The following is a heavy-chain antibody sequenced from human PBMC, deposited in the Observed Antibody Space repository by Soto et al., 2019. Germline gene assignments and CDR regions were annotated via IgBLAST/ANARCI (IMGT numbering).Heavy chain of an antibody. CDR1: GVSFNSYG. Sequence: QVQLLQSGTEVKRPGSSVKVSCRASGVSFNSYGFAWVRQAPGRGLEWVGKINPASQRRNYQQSLQGRVTITADTSTRTAYMELSGLTSEDTAVYYCARMKLARLDHWGQGTLVTVSS. CDR3: ARMKLARLDH. J-gene: IGHJ4*02. V-gene: IGHV1-69*06. CDR2: INPASQRR.